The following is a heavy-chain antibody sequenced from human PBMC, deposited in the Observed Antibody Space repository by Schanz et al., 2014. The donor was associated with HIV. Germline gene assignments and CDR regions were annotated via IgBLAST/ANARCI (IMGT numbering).Heavy chain of an antibody. CDR1: GYTFTSNG. D-gene: IGHD4-4*01. CDR2: IYPNSGGT. Sequence: QVQLVQSGAEVKKPGASVKVSCKASGYTFTSNGISWVRQAPGQGLEWMGWIYPNSGGTDYAQKFQGRVTMTRDTSLTTAYMELSRLRSDDTAVYYCARGGLQWHPEWFDLWGQGTLVSVSS. J-gene: IGHJ5*02. V-gene: IGHV1-2*02. CDR3: ARGGLQWHPEWFDL.